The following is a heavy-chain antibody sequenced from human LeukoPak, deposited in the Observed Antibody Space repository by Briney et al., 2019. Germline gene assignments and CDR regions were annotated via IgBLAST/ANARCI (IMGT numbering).Heavy chain of an antibody. J-gene: IGHJ4*02. CDR3: ATDSAYYFDY. CDR1: GYTFTGYY. CDR2: FDPEDGET. V-gene: IGHV1-24*01. Sequence: ASVKVSCKASGYTFTGYYMHWVRQAPGQGLEWMGGFDPEDGETIYAQKFQGRVTMTEDTSTDTAYMELSSLRSEDTAVYYCATDSAYYFDYWGQGTLVTVSS.